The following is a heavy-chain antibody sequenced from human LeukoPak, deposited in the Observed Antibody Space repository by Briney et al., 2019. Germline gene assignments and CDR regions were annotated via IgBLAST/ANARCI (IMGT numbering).Heavy chain of an antibody. D-gene: IGHD6-6*01. V-gene: IGHV4-4*02. CDR3: ARTSAEYSNSWIDS. Sequence: SGTLSLTCAVSGGSISSSNWWRWVRQPPGKGLEWIGEIYHSGSTYSNPSLQSRVTISVDKSKNHFSLKLTSVTAADTAVYYCARTSAEYSNSWIDSWGQGTLVIVSS. CDR2: IYHSGST. CDR1: GGSISSSNW. J-gene: IGHJ5*01.